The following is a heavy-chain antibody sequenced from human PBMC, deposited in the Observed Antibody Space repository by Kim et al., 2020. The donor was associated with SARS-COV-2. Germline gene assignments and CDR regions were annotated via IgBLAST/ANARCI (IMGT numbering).Heavy chain of an antibody. V-gene: IGHV4-61*01. CDR1: GGSVSSGSYY. J-gene: IGHJ5*02. CDR3: ARFGAGPTHDYVWGGYRFEASWFDP. D-gene: IGHD3-16*02. Sequence: SETLSLTCTVSGGSVSSGSYYWSWIRQPPGKGLEWIGYIYYSGSTNYNPSLKSRVTISVATSKNQFSLKLSSVTAADTAVYYCARFGAGPTHDYVWGGYRFEASWFDPWGQGTLVTVSS. CDR2: IYYSGST.